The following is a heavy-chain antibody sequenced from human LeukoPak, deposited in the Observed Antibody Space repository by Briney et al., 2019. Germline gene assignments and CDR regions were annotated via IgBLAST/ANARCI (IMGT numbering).Heavy chain of an antibody. CDR1: GYTFTRYG. D-gene: IGHD3-10*01. CDR3: ARDLVRWGGWLDA. Sequence: GASVKVSCKASGYTFTRYGIHWMRQGPGQSFEWMGWINGNIKYSEKLQDRVTITWDTSASTAYMELSSLRSEDTAVYYCARDLVRWGGWLDAWGQGTLVTVSS. J-gene: IGHJ5*02. CDR2: INGNI. V-gene: IGHV1-3*01.